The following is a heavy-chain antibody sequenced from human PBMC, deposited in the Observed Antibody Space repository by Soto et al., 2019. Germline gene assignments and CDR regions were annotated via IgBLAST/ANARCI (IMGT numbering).Heavy chain of an antibody. CDR1: GFSLSTSGMC. V-gene: IGHV2-70*01. D-gene: IGHD3-10*01. Sequence: GSGPTLVNPTQTLTLTCTFSGFSLSTSGMCVSWIRQPPGKALEWLALIDWDDDKYYSTSLKTRLTISKDTSKNQVVLTMTNMDPVDTATYYCARSDYYGSGSYSYYFDCWGQGTLVTVSS. J-gene: IGHJ4*02. CDR2: IDWDDDK. CDR3: ARSDYYGSGSYSYYFDC.